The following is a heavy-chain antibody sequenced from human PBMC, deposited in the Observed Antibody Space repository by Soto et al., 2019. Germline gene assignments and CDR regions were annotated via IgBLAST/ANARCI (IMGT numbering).Heavy chain of an antibody. CDR3: ARDGLKVAATGGFLFDY. D-gene: IGHD6-19*01. CDR2: IIPILGIA. Sequence: GSSVKVSCKASGGTFSSYTISWVRQAPGQGLEWMGRIIPILGIANYAQKFQGRVTITADKSTSTAYMELSSLRSEDTAVYYCARDGLKVAATGGFLFDYWGQRTLVTVSS. J-gene: IGHJ4*02. CDR1: GGTFSSYT. V-gene: IGHV1-69*04.